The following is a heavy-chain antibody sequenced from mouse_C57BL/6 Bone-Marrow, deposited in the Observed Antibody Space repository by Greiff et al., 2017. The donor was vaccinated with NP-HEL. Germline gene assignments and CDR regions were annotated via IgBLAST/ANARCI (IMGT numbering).Heavy chain of an antibody. V-gene: IGHV1-15*01. CDR3: TEEDY. CDR2: IDNETGGT. J-gene: IGHJ4*01. Sequence: QVQLQQSGAELVRPGASVTLSCKASGYTFTDYEMHWVKQTPVHGLEWIGAIDNETGGTASNQKFKGKAILTADKSSITAYIKLLSLTSEDSAVYYCTEEDYWGQGTSVTVAS. CDR1: GYTFTDYE.